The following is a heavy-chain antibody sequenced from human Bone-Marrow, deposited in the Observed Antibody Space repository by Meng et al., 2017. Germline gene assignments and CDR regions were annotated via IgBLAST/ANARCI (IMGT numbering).Heavy chain of an antibody. J-gene: IGHJ6*02. V-gene: IGHV4-59*01. Sequence: GSLRLSCTVSGGSISSYYWSWIRQPPGKGLEWIGYIYYSGSTNYNPSLKSRVTISVDASKNQFSLKLSSVTAADTAVYYCAGGAVVTLIFYHAMDVWGQGTTVTVSS. CDR3: AGGAVVTLIFYHAMDV. CDR2: IYYSGST. D-gene: IGHD2-21*02. CDR1: GGSISSYY.